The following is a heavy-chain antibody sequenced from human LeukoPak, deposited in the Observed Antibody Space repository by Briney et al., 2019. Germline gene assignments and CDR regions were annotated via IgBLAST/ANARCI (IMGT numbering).Heavy chain of an antibody. Sequence: GGSLRLSCAASGFTFSTYAMTWVRQAPGKGLEWVSLISGTGGSTYYADSVKGRFTISRDNSKNTLYLQMNSLRAEDTAVYYCARGLTGGDPVWGQGTLVTVSS. V-gene: IGHV3-23*01. CDR3: ARGLTGGDPV. D-gene: IGHD7-27*01. CDR2: ISGTGGST. J-gene: IGHJ4*02. CDR1: GFTFSTYA.